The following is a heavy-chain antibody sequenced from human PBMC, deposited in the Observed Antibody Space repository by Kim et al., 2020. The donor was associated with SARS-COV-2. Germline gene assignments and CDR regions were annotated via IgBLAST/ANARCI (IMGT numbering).Heavy chain of an antibody. D-gene: IGHD3-10*01. V-gene: IGHV4-39*07. CDR1: GGSISSSSYY. Sequence: SETLSLTCTVSGGSISSSSYYWGWIRQPPGKGLEWIGSIYYSGSTYYNPSLKSRVTISVDTSKNQFSLKLSSVTAADTAVYYCARDIPWFGEFRAGWFDPWGQGTLVTVSS. CDR2: IYYSGST. J-gene: IGHJ5*02. CDR3: ARDIPWFGEFRAGWFDP.